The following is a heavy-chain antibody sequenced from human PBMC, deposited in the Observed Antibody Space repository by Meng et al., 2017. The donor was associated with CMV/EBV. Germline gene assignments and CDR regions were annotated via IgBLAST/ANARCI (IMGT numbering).Heavy chain of an antibody. CDR2: IYYSGST. CDR3: AKVLWSGYDYGMDV. CDR1: GGSISSSSYY. D-gene: IGHD3-3*01. V-gene: IGHV4-39*07. J-gene: IGHJ6*02. Sequence: SETLSLTCTVSGGSISSSSYYWGWIRQPPGKGLEWIGSIYYSGSTYYADSVKGRFTISRDNSKNTLYLQMNSLRAEDTAVYYCAKVLWSGYDYGMDVWGQGTTVTVSS.